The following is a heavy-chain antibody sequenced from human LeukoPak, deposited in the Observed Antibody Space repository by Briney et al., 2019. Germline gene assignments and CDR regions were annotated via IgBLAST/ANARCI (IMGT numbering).Heavy chain of an antibody. CDR2: IWYDGSNK. Sequence: GRSLRLSCAASGFTSSSYGMHWVRQAPGKGLEWVAVIWYDGSNKYYADSVKGRFTISRDNSKNTLFLQMNSLRAEDTAVYYCARDPDDYGDYSYFDYWGQGTLVTVSS. CDR3: ARDPDDYGDYSYFDY. CDR1: GFTSSSYG. J-gene: IGHJ4*02. D-gene: IGHD4-17*01. V-gene: IGHV3-33*01.